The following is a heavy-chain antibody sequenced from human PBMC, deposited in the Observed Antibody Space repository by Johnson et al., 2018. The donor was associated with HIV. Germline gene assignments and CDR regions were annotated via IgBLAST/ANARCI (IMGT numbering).Heavy chain of an antibody. CDR3: ARAGGIFGVEDAFDI. V-gene: IGHV3-7*01. CDR1: GFTFSSYG. Sequence: VQLVESGGGLVKPGRSLRLSCAASGFTFSSYGMHWVRQAPGKGLEWVANIKQDGSEKYYVDSVKGRFTISRDNSKNTLYLQMNSLRAEDTAVYYCARAGGIFGVEDAFDIWGQGTMVTVSS. J-gene: IGHJ3*02. D-gene: IGHD3-3*01. CDR2: IKQDGSEK.